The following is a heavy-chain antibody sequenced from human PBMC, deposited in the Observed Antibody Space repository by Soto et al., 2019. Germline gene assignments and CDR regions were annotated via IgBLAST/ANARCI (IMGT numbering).Heavy chain of an antibody. CDR2: ISYDGSNK. Sequence: GGSLRLSCAASGFTFSSYGMHWVRQAPGKGLEWVAVISYDGSNKFYADSVKGRFTISRDNSKNTLYLQMNSLRAEDTAVYYCAKDKERGGYDSDFDSWGQGTLVTVSS. J-gene: IGHJ4*02. CDR3: AKDKERGGYDSDFDS. CDR1: GFTFSSYG. V-gene: IGHV3-30*18. D-gene: IGHD3-3*01.